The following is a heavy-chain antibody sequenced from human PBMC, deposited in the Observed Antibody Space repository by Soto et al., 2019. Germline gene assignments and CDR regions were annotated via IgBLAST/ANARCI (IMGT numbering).Heavy chain of an antibody. CDR3: ARLTPLAAAVDY. Sequence: GESLKISCKGSVYSFTSYWISWVRQMPGKGLEWMGRIDPSDSYTNYSPSFQGHVTISADKSISTAYLQWSSLKASDTAMYYCARLTPLAAAVDYWGQGTLVTVSS. V-gene: IGHV5-10-1*01. J-gene: IGHJ4*02. CDR2: IDPSDSYT. CDR1: VYSFTSYW. D-gene: IGHD6-13*01.